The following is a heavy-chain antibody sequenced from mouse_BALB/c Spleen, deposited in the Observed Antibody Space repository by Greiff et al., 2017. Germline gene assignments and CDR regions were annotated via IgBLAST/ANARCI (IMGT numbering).Heavy chain of an antibody. D-gene: IGHD2-3*01. V-gene: IGHV2-2*02. Sequence: VQLVESGPGLVQPSQSLSITCTVSGFSLTSYGVHWVRQSPGKGLEWLGVIWSGGSTDYNAAFISRLSISKDNSKSQVFFKMNSLQANDTAIYYCARNQGWLLPYWYFDVWGAGTTVTVSS. CDR2: IWSGGST. CDR3: ARNQGWLLPYWYFDV. CDR1: GFSLTSYG. J-gene: IGHJ1*01.